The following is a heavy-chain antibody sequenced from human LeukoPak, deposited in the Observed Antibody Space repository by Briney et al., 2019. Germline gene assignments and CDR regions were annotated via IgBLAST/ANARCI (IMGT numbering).Heavy chain of an antibody. V-gene: IGHV4-4*07. J-gene: IGHJ4*02. Sequence: SETLSLTCTVSGDSIISNYGNWVRQPAGKGLEWIGRIYSSGTTNYNPSLKSRVTMSLDTSRNQFSLRLTSVTAADPAVYYCASENSGTYQFDYWGQGTLVTVSS. D-gene: IGHD1-26*01. CDR3: ASENSGTYQFDY. CDR2: IYSSGTT. CDR1: GDSIISNY.